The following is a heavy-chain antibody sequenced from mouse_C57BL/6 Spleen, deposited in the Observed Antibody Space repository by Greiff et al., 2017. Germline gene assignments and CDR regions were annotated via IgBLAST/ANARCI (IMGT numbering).Heavy chain of an antibody. D-gene: IGHD2-2*01. V-gene: IGHV5S21*01. CDR2: ISSGGDYI. CDR3: AREGYGYGFDY. Sequence: EVQRVESGAGLVKPGGSLKLSCAASGFTFSSYAMSWVRQTPGKRLEWVAYISSGGDYIYYSDTVKGRFTISRDNARNTLYLQMSSLTSEDTAMYYCAREGYGYGFDYWGQGTTLTVSS. J-gene: IGHJ2*01. CDR1: GFTFSSYA.